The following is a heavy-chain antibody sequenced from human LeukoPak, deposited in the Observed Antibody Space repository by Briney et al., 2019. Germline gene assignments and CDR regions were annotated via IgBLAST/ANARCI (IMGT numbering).Heavy chain of an antibody. CDR2: IYSGGST. Sequence: GGSLRLSCAASGFTLSSNYMSWVRQAPGKGLEGVSGIYSGGSTYYADSVKGRFTISRDNSKNTLYLQMTSLRAEDTAVYYCASRTLTTFDYWGQGTLVTVSS. V-gene: IGHV3-53*01. J-gene: IGHJ4*02. CDR3: ASRTLTTFDY. D-gene: IGHD2/OR15-2a*01. CDR1: GFTLSSNY.